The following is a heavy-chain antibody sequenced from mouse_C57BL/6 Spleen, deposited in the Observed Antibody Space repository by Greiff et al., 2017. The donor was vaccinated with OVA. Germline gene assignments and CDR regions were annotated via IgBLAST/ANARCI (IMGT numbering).Heavy chain of an antibody. D-gene: IGHD2-5*01. CDR3: TAYYSNYGGMDY. J-gene: IGHJ4*01. CDR1: GFTFSNYW. CDR2: IRLKSDNYAT. V-gene: IGHV6-3*01. Sequence: LQQSGGGLVQPGGSMKLSCVASGFTFSNYWMNWVRQSPEKGLEWVAQIRLKSDNYATHYAESVKGRFTISRDDSKSSVYLQMNNLRAEDTGIYYCTAYYSNYGGMDYWGQGTSVTVSS.